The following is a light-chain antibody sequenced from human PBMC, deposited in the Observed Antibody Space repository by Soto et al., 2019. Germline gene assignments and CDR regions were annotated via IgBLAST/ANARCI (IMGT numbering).Light chain of an antibody. V-gene: IGKV1-33*01. CDR2: DAS. CDR3: QQYDSLPRT. J-gene: IGKJ1*01. CDR1: QNINNY. Sequence: IQMTQSPSSLSASVVDRVTMTCQASQNINNYLNWYQQKPGKAPKLLIYDASNLETGVPSRFSGSGSGTDCNLTISSLQPEDIEPYYCQQYDSLPRTFGQGTKVDIK.